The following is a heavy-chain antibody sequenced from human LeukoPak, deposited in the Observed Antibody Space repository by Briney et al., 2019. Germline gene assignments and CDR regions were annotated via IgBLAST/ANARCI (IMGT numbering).Heavy chain of an antibody. CDR2: FDPEDGET. CDR1: GYTLTELS. J-gene: IGHJ4*02. CDR3: ARVAYYYDSSGYYDPLDYFDY. Sequence: ASVKVSCKVSGYTLTELSMHWVRQAPGKGLEWMGGFDPEDGETIYAQKFQGRVTMTRDMSTSTVYMELSSLRSEDTAVYYCARVAYYYDSSGYYDPLDYFDYWGQGTLVTVSS. V-gene: IGHV1-24*01. D-gene: IGHD3-22*01.